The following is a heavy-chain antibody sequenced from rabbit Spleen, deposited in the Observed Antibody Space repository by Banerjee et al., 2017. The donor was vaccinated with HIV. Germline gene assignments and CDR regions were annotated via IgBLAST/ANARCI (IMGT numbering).Heavy chain of an antibody. V-gene: IGHV1S45*01. D-gene: IGHD3-1*01. J-gene: IGHJ4*01. CDR3: ARDLASVVGWNFGL. Sequence: LEESGGGLVQPEGSLALTCTASGFTFSSSYWICWVRQAPGKGLEWIACINAGSSGTTYYASWAKGRFTISKSSSTTVTLQLATLTAADTATYFCARDLASVVGWNFGLWGQGTLVTVS. CDR2: INAGSSGTT. CDR1: GFTFSSSYW.